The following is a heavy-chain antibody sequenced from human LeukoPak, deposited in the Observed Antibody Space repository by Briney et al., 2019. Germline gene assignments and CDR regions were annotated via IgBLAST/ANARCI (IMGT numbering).Heavy chain of an antibody. CDR2: INHRGST. J-gene: IGHJ4*02. V-gene: IGHV4-34*01. D-gene: IGHD6-13*01. Sequence: PSETLSLTCAVYGGSFSGYYWSWIRQPPGKGLEWIGEINHRGSTNYNPSLKSRVTVSLDTSKNQFSLKLSSVTAADTAVYYCARGISSSPYFDYWGQGTLVTVSS. CDR1: GGSFSGYY. CDR3: ARGISSSPYFDY.